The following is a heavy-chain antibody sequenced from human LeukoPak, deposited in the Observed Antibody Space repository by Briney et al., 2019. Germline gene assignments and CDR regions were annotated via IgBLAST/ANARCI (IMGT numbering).Heavy chain of an antibody. CDR2: ISGSGGST. J-gene: IGHJ4*02. Sequence: GGSLRLSCAASGFTFSNYAMSWVRQAPGQGLEWVSAISGSGGSTYYADSVKGRFTISRDNSKNTLYLQMSSLRVEDTAVYYCASHLGVYSSSSFDYWGQGTLVTVSS. V-gene: IGHV3-23*01. CDR3: ASHLGVYSSSSFDY. CDR1: GFTFSNYA. D-gene: IGHD6-6*01.